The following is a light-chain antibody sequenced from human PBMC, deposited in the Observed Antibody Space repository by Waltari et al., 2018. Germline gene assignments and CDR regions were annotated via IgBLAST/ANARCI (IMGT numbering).Light chain of an antibody. CDR3: QQRANWPPLT. V-gene: IGKV3-11*01. CDR2: HAS. CDR1: QSVSNF. J-gene: IGKJ4*01. Sequence: EIVLTQSPATLSLSPGERATLSCRASQSVSNFLAWCQQKPGQAPRLLIYHASNRATGIPARFSGRGSGTDFTLTISSLEPGDSAVYYCQQRANWPPLTFGGGPGWRS.